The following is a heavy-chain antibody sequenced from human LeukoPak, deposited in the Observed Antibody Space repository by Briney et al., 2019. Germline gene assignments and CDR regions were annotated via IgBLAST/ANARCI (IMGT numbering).Heavy chain of an antibody. CDR2: IWYDGSNK. V-gene: IGHV3-33*08. CDR3: ASSTSGPDYGMDV. D-gene: IGHD2-2*01. Sequence: PGRSLRLSCAVSGFTFRSHTMHWVRQAPGKGLEWVAVIWYDGSNKYYADSVKGRFTISRDNSKNTLYLQMNSLRAEDTAVYYCASSTSGPDYGMDVWGQGTTVTVSS. J-gene: IGHJ6*02. CDR1: GFTFRSHT.